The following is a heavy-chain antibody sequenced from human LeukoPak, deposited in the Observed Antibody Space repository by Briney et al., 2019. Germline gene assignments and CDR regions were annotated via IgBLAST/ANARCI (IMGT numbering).Heavy chain of an antibody. CDR3: ASEATVTTSFDY. V-gene: IGHV3-74*01. J-gene: IGHJ4*02. Sequence: GSLRLSCAASGFTFSSYWMHWVRQAPGKGLVWVSRINSDGSSTSYADSVKGRFTISRDNAKNTLYLQMNSLRAEDTAVYYCASEATVTTSFDYWGQGTLVTVSS. CDR1: GFTFSSYW. CDR2: INSDGSST. D-gene: IGHD4-17*01.